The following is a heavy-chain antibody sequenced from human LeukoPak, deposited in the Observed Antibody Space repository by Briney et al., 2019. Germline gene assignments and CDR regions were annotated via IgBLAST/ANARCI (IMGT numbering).Heavy chain of an antibody. J-gene: IGHJ5*02. CDR2: IYYSGST. D-gene: IGHD6-6*01. CDR3: ARESYSSSRGNWFDP. V-gene: IGHV4-31*03. Sequence: SETLSLTCTVSGGSISSGGYYWSWIRQHPGKGLEWIGYIYYSGSTYYNPSLKSRVTISVDTSKNQFSLKLSSVTAADTAVYYCARESYSSSRGNWFDPWGQGTLVTVSS. CDR1: GGSISSGGYY.